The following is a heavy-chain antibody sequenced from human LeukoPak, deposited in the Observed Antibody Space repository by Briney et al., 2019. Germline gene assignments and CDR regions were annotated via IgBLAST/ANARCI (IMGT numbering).Heavy chain of an antibody. CDR1: GFSLSTTKVG. Sequence: SGPTLVNPTQTLTLTCTFSGFSLSTTKVGVGWIRQPPGKALEWLALIYWNDDKRYSPSLKSRLTITKDTSKNQVVLTMINMDPVDTATYYCARTSYSSSSVFFDYWGQGTLVTASS. CDR2: IYWNDDK. J-gene: IGHJ4*02. CDR3: ARTSYSSSSVFFDY. D-gene: IGHD6-6*01. V-gene: IGHV2-5*01.